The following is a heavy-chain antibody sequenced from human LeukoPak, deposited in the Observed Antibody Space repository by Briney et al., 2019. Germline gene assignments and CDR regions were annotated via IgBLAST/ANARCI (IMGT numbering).Heavy chain of an antibody. J-gene: IGHJ3*02. Sequence: ASVKVSCKTSGYTFTHYGISWVRQAPGQGLEWMGIINPSGGSTSYAQKFQGRVTMTRDTSTSTVYMELSSLRSEDTAVYYCARDDSAYDAFDIWGQGTMVTVSS. CDR2: INPSGGST. CDR1: GYTFTHYG. D-gene: IGHD5-12*01. V-gene: IGHV1-46*01. CDR3: ARDDSAYDAFDI.